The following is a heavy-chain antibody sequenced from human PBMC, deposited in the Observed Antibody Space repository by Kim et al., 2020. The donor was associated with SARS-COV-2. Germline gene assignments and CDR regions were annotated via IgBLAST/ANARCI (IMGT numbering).Heavy chain of an antibody. CDR2: IIPIFGTA. Sequence: SVKVSCKASGGTFSSYAISWVRQAPGQGLEWMGGIIPIFGTANYAQKFQGRVTITADESTSTAYMELSSLRSEDTAVYYCARSSIAAAGIPFNYYYYGMDVWGQGTTVTVSS. CDR1: GGTFSSYA. V-gene: IGHV1-69*13. D-gene: IGHD6-13*01. CDR3: ARSSIAAAGIPFNYYYYGMDV. J-gene: IGHJ6*02.